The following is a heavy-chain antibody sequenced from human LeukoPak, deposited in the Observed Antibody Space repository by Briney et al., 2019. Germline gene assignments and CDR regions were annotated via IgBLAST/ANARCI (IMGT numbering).Heavy chain of an antibody. V-gene: IGHV4-34*01. Sequence: SETLSLTXAVYGGSFSGYYWSWIRQPPGKGLEWIGEINHSGSTNYNPSLKSRVTISVDTSKNQFSLKLSSVTAADTAVYYCASTAYVWGSYRRFENYWGQRTLVTVSS. J-gene: IGHJ4*02. CDR2: INHSGST. D-gene: IGHD3-16*02. CDR3: ASTAYVWGSYRRFENY. CDR1: GGSFSGYY.